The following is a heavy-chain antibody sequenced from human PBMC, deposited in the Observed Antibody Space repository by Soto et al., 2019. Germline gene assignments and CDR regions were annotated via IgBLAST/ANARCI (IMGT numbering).Heavy chain of an antibody. D-gene: IGHD6-6*01. CDR1: GGTFSSYA. Sequence: SSVKVSCTASGGTFSSYAISWVRQAPGQGLDCIGGIIPIFGTANYAQKFQGRVTITADKSTSTAYMELSSLRSEDTAVYYCARDRIAARPGGRARSYYVMDVWGQGTTVTVSS. CDR3: ARDRIAARPGGRARSYYVMDV. V-gene: IGHV1-69*06. CDR2: IIPIFGTA. J-gene: IGHJ6*02.